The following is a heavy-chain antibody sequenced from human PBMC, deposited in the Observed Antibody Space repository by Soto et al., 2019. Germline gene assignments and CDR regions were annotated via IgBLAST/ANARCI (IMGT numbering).Heavy chain of an antibody. CDR3: TGEVASRY. D-gene: IGHD2-8*02. CDR2: ISRDGGTK. V-gene: IGHV3-30*03. Sequence: QVQLVESGGGVVQPGRSLRLSCAVSGFTVSSYGMHWVRQAPGKGLEWVAVISRDGGTKFYAESMKGRFTISKDNSRNTLFLEMNSLRGEDMAVYYCTGEVASRYWGQGTLVTVSS. CDR1: GFTVSSYG. J-gene: IGHJ4*02.